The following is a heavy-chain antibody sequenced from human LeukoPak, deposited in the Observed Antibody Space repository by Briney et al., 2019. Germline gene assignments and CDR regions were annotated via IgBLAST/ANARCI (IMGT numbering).Heavy chain of an antibody. V-gene: IGHV4-59*01. J-gene: IGHJ2*01. CDR1: GGSIGSYY. Sequence: SETLSLTCTVSGGSIGSYYWSWIRQPPGKGLEWIGYIYYSGSTNYNPSLKSRVTISVDTSKNQFSLKLSSVTAADTAVYYCARDYYDSSGPGSLVSAINWYFDLWGRGTLVTVSS. D-gene: IGHD3-22*01. CDR2: IYYSGST. CDR3: ARDYYDSSGPGSLVSAINWYFDL.